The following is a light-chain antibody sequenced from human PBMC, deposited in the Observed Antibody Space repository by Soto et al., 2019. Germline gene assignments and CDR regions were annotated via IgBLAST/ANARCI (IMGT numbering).Light chain of an antibody. CDR1: SSDVGGYDY. J-gene: IGLJ1*01. CDR2: DVS. V-gene: IGLV2-11*01. CDR3: CSYAGNSRV. Sequence: QSALTQPRSVSGSPGQSVTLSCTGTSSDVGGYDYVSWCQQHPDKAPKLIIYDVSRRPSGVPDRFSGSKSDNTASLTISGLQAEDDADYYCCSYAGNSRVFGTGTKVTVL.